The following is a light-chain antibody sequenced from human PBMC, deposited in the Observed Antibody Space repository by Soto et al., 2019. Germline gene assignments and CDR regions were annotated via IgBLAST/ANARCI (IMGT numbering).Light chain of an antibody. Sequence: SRARSACGSPGQSVNFSCTGTSSDVGGYNYVSWYQQHPGKAPKLMIYDVSQRPSGVPDRFSGSKSGNTASLTVSGLQAEDEAAYYCSSYAGAHTVFGTRPKATVL. CDR3: SSYAGAHTV. CDR1: SSDVGGYNY. CDR2: DVS. V-gene: IGLV2-8*01. J-gene: IGLJ1*01.